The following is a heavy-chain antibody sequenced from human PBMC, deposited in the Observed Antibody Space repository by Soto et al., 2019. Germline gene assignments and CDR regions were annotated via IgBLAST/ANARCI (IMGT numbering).Heavy chain of an antibody. V-gene: IGHV3-64D*08. D-gene: IGHD5-18*01. J-gene: IGHJ4*02. CDR3: VKLASYGATWIRLWSLDY. CDR1: GFTFSSYA. CDR2: ISSNGGST. Sequence: PGGSLRLSCSASGFTFSSYAMHWVRQAPGKGLEYVSAISSNGGSTYYADSVKGRFTISRDNSKNTLYLQMSSLRAEDTAVYYCVKLASYGATWIRLWSLDYWGQGTLVTVSS.